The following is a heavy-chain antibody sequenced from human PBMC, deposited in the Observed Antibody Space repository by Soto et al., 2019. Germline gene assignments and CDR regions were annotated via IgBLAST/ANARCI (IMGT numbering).Heavy chain of an antibody. CDR1: GGSISSYY. CDR2: IYYSGST. Sequence: PSETLSLTCTVSGGSISSYYWSWIRQPPGKGLEWIGYIYYSGSTNYNPSLKSRVTISVDTSKNQFSLKLSSVTAADTAVYYCGRGKLGGTPEFSYYYYMDVWGKGTTVTVS. V-gene: IGHV4-59*01. J-gene: IGHJ6*03. D-gene: IGHD3-10*01. CDR3: GRGKLGGTPEFSYYYYMDV.